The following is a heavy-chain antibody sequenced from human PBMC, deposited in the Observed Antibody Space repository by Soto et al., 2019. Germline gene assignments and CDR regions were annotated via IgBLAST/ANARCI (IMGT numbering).Heavy chain of an antibody. Sequence: QVQLVQSGAEVKKPGSSVKVSCKASGGTFSSYTISWVRQAPGQGLEWMGRIIPILGIANYAQKFQVRVTITADKSTSTAYMELGSLRSEDTAVYYGARDRGAAKYYGSGSYSHFDYWGQGTLVTVSS. V-gene: IGHV1-69*08. CDR2: IIPILGIA. CDR1: GGTFSSYT. J-gene: IGHJ4*02. D-gene: IGHD3-10*01. CDR3: ARDRGAAKYYGSGSYSHFDY.